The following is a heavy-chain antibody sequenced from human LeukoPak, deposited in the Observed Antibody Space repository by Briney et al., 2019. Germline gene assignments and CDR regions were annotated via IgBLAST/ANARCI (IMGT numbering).Heavy chain of an antibody. Sequence: PSETLSLTCTVSGGSISSYYWTWIRQLPGKGLEWIGYISYSGSTNYNPSLKSRVTISVDTSKNQFSLRLSSVTAADTAVYYCARHPGPRRLPDYWGQGTLVTVSS. CDR1: GGSISSYY. CDR3: ARHPGPRRLPDY. D-gene: IGHD6-25*01. V-gene: IGHV4-59*01. J-gene: IGHJ4*02. CDR2: ISYSGST.